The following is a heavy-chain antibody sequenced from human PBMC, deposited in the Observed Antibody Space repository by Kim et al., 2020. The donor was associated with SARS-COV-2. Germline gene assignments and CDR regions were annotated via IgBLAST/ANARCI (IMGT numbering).Heavy chain of an antibody. CDR1: EFTFNYYA. Sequence: GGSLRLSCVASEFTFNYYAMSWVRQAPGKGLQWVSGISGTDDTTYYADSVRGRFTISRDTSKNTVHLQMNSLRAEDTAFYYCAIREPVGSWGQGTLVTVSS. D-gene: IGHD1-26*01. J-gene: IGHJ5*02. V-gene: IGHV3-23*01. CDR2: ISGTDDTT. CDR3: AIREPVGS.